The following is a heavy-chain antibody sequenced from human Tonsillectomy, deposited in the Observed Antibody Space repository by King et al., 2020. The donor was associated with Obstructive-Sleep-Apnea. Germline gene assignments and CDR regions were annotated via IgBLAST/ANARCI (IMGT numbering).Heavy chain of an antibody. J-gene: IGHJ3*02. D-gene: IGHD6-13*01. CDR2: IYYSGST. Sequence: QLQESGPGLVKPSETLSLTCTVSGGSISSTNYYWGWIRQPPGKGLEWFGSIYYSGSTYYNPSLKSRVTISVDTSKNQFSLKLSSVTAADTAVYYCAKDGVSGWYGGDAFDIWGQGTMVTVSS. CDR3: AKDGVSGWYGGDAFDI. V-gene: IGHV4-39*07. CDR1: GGSISSTNYY.